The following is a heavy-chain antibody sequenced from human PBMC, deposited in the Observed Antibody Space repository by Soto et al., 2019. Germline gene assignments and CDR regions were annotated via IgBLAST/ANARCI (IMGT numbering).Heavy chain of an antibody. V-gene: IGHV4-31*03. CDR3: ARGVLH. CDR2: IYYSGST. CDR1: GGSISSGGYY. J-gene: IGHJ4*02. Sequence: QVQLQESGPGLVKPSQTLSLTCTVSGGSISSGGYYWSWIRQHPGKGLEWIGSIYYSGSTYYNPSLQRRVTLSVVPSKNQFPLTLSSVTAADPAVYYCARGVLHWGQGTLVTVSS. D-gene: IGHD3-16*01.